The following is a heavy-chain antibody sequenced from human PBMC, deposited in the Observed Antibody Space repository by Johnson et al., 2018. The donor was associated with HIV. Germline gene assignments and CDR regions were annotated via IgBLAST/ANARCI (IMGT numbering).Heavy chain of an antibody. Sequence: QVQLVESGGGVVQPGGSLRLSCAASGFTFRNYGMHWVRQAPGKGLEWVAYIRSDGTNEYFADSAKGRFTISRDNSKNTLYVQLNSLRAEDTAVYYCARPLEWGRPDAFDIWGQGTMVTVSS. D-gene: IGHD3-3*01. CDR1: GFTFRNYG. J-gene: IGHJ3*02. CDR3: ARPLEWGRPDAFDI. V-gene: IGHV3-30*02. CDR2: IRSDGTNE.